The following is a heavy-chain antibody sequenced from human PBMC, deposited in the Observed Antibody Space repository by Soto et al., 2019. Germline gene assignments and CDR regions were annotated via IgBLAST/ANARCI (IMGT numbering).Heavy chain of an antibody. CDR2: IFYSGST. D-gene: IGHD6-13*01. Sequence: QLQLQEWGPGLVKPSETLSLTCTVSGGSISGSNYCWGWIRQPPGKGLEWIGSIFYSGSTYYNPSLESRVTVSVDTSKDQFSLKLSSVTAADTAVYFCARRGIAAAAIDSWGQGTLVTVSS. V-gene: IGHV4-39*01. CDR3: ARRGIAAAAIDS. J-gene: IGHJ4*02. CDR1: GGSISGSNYC.